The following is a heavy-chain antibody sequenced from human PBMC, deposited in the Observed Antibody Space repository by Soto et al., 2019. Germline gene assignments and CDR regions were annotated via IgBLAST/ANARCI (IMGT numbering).Heavy chain of an antibody. D-gene: IGHD2-2*01. CDR1: GFTFSSYG. Sequence: PGGSLRLSCAASGFTFSSYGMHWVRQAPGKGLEWVAVIWYDGSNKYYADSVKGRFTISRDNSKNTLYLQMNSLRAEDTAVYYYARDRYKVVPAAILGYVDVWGQGTTVTVSS. CDR2: IWYDGSNK. CDR3: ARDRYKVVPAAILGYVDV. J-gene: IGHJ6*02. V-gene: IGHV3-33*01.